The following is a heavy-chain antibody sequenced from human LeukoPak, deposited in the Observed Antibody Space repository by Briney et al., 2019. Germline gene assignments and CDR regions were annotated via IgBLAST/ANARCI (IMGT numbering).Heavy chain of an antibody. D-gene: IGHD6-13*01. V-gene: IGHV4-31*03. CDR2: IYCSGST. CDR3: ARVGSSYWFDP. J-gene: IGHJ5*02. CDR1: GGSISSGGYY. Sequence: SETLSLTCTVSGGSISSGGYYWSWIRQHPGKGLEWIGYIYCSGSTYYNPSLKSRVTISVDTSKNQFSLKLSSVTAADTAVYYCARVGSSYWFDPWGQGTLVTVSS.